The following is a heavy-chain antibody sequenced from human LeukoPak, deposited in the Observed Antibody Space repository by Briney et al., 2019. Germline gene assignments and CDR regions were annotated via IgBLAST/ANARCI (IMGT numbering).Heavy chain of an antibody. Sequence: PGGSLRLSCAASGLTVTNAWMNWVRQAPGKGLEWVSSISSSSSYIYYADSVKGRFTISRDNAKNSLYLQMNSLRAEDTAVYYCARDCSGGSCSVFWGQGTLVTVSS. V-gene: IGHV3-21*01. CDR1: GLTVTNAW. J-gene: IGHJ4*02. D-gene: IGHD2-15*01. CDR3: ARDCSGGSCSVF. CDR2: ISSSSSYI.